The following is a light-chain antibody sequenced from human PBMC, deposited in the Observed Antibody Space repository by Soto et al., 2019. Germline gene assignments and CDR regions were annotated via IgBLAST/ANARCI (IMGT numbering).Light chain of an antibody. CDR3: QSYASSLSGWV. Sequence: QSVLTHTPSLSGAPGQGFTTSCGGSNSNIGAGYDVHWYKQVPGTAPKLLIYGNVNRPAAVLERFSGSKSGASASLAITELQAEDEADYYCQSYASSLSGWVFGGGTKVTVL. J-gene: IGLJ3*02. CDR1: NSNIGAGYD. CDR2: GNV. V-gene: IGLV1-40*01.